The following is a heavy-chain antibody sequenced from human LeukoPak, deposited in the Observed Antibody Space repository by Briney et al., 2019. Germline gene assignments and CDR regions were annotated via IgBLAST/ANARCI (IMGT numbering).Heavy chain of an antibody. V-gene: IGHV1-2*06. J-gene: IGHJ4*02. CDR1: GYTFTGYY. CDR2: INPNSGGT. Sequence: GASVKVSCXASGYTFTGYYMHWVRPAPGQGLEWMGRINPNSGGTNYAQKFQGRVTMTRDTSISTAYMELSRLRSDDTAVYYCARDLKTMVRGTPDYWGQGTLVTVSS. D-gene: IGHD3-10*01. CDR3: ARDLKTMVRGTPDY.